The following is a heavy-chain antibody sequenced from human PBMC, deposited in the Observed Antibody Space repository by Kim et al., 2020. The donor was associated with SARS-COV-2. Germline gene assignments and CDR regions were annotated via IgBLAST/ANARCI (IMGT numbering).Heavy chain of an antibody. Sequence: GGSLRLSCAASGFTFSSYGMHWVRQAPGKGLEWVAVIWYDGSNKYYADSVKGRFTISRDNSKNTLYLQMNSLRAEDTAVYYCARSHFDWLLGRFLYCAFDIWGQGTMVTVSS. D-gene: IGHD3-9*01. J-gene: IGHJ3*02. V-gene: IGHV3-33*01. CDR3: ARSHFDWLLGRFLYCAFDI. CDR1: GFTFSSYG. CDR2: IWYDGSNK.